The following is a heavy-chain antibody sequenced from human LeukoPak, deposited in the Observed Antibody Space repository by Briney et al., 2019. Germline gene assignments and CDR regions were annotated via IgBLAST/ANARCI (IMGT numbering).Heavy chain of an antibody. CDR3: ARLDRNGYNFLDY. Sequence: SETLSLTCTVSGGSISNYYWAWIRQPPGQGLEWIGYIYYSGSSNYNPSLKSRMTISVDTSMNQFSLRLSSVTAAGTAVYYCARLDRNGYNFLDYWGQGTLVSVFS. CDR1: GGSISNYY. V-gene: IGHV4-59*08. J-gene: IGHJ4*02. CDR2: IYYSGSS. D-gene: IGHD5-24*01.